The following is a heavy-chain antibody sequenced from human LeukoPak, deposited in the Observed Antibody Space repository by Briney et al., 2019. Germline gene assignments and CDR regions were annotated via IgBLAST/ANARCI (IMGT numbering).Heavy chain of an antibody. CDR1: GYTFTSYD. D-gene: IGHD1/OR15-1a*01. CDR3: AREFPELEHWAFDI. V-gene: IGHV1-8*01. J-gene: IGHJ3*02. Sequence: GASVKVSCKASGYTFTSYDINWVRQAPGQGLEWMGWMNPNSGNTGFAQKFQGRVTITADEPTSTAYMELSSLRSEDTAVYYCAREFPELEHWAFDIWGQGTMVTVSS. CDR2: MNPNSGNT.